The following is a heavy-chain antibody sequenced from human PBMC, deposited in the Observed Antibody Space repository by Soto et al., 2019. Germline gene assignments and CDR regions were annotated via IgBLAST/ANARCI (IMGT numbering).Heavy chain of an antibody. CDR1: GGSISSYY. D-gene: IGHD2-21*02. CDR2: IYYSGST. CDR3: VSPSGDSDAFDI. Sequence: TETLSLTCTVSGGSISSYYWSWIRQPPGKGLEWIGYIYYSGSTNYNPSLKSRVTISVDTSKNQFSLKLSSVTAADTAVYYCVSPSGDSDAFDIWGQATMVNVS. V-gene: IGHV4-59*08. J-gene: IGHJ3*02.